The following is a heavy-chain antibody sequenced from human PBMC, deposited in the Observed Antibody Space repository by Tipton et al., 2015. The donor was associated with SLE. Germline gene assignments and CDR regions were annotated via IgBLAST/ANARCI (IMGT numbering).Heavy chain of an antibody. CDR1: GGSISSGSYY. CDR3: ARNFGGGFAY. Sequence: TLSLTCTVSGGSISSGSYYWSWIRQPAGKGLEWIGRIYTSGSTNYNPSLKSRVTISVDNSKNQFSLKLSSVTAADTAVYYCARNFGGGFAYWGQGTLVTVSS. J-gene: IGHJ4*02. D-gene: IGHD3-10*01. V-gene: IGHV4-61*02. CDR2: IYTSGST.